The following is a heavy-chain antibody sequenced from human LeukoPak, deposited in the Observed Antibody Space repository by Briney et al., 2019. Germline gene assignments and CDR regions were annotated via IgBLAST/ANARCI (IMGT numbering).Heavy chain of an antibody. Sequence: GGSLTLSCAASGFTFSDSAMYWVRQASGKGLEWVGRIRSKVNSYATAYAASVKGRFTISRDDSKNTAFLQMNSLKTEDTAVYYCSSATGDVWGKGTTVTVSS. CDR3: SSATGDV. CDR2: IRSKVNSYAT. J-gene: IGHJ6*04. V-gene: IGHV3-73*01. CDR1: GFTFSDSA. D-gene: IGHD6-6*01.